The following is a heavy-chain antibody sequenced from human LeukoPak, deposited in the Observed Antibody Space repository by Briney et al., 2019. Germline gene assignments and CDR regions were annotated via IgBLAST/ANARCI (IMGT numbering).Heavy chain of an antibody. CDR2: ISGSGGST. CDR1: GFTFSSYA. D-gene: IGHD2-2*01. V-gene: IGHV3-23*01. J-gene: IGHJ4*02. Sequence: PGGSLRLSCAASGFTFSSYAMSWVRQAPGKGLEWVSAISGSGGSTYYADSVKGRFTISRDSSKNTLSLQMNSLRAVDTAVYYCAKIPKGGYFDYWGQGTLVTVSS. CDR3: AKIPKGGYFDY.